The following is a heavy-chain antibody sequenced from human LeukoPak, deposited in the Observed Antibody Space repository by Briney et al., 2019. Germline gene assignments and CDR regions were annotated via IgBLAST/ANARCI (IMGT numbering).Heavy chain of an antibody. V-gene: IGHV3-23*01. D-gene: IGHD1-26*01. CDR3: AKVSPSGSYYWVGAFDI. CDR1: GFTFSSYA. J-gene: IGHJ3*02. Sequence: TGGSLRLSCAASGFTFSSYAMSWVRQAPGKGLEWVSAISGSGGSTYYADSVKGRFTISRDNSKNTLYLQMNSLRAEDTAVYYCAKVSPSGSYYWVGAFDIWGQGTMVTVSS. CDR2: ISGSGGST.